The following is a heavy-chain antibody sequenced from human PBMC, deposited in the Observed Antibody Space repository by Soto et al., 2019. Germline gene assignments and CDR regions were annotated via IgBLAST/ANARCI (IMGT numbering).Heavy chain of an antibody. CDR3: ARDGLTAWVDY. CDR2: ISSSSSYI. J-gene: IGHJ4*02. CDR1: GFTFSSYS. V-gene: IGHV3-21*01. D-gene: IGHD7-27*01. Sequence: EVQLVESGGGLVKPGGSLRLSCAASGFTFSSYSMNWVRQAPGKGLEWVSSISSSSSYIYYADSVRGRFTISRDNAKNSLYLQMNSLRAEDTAVYYCARDGLTAWVDYWGQGTLVTVSS.